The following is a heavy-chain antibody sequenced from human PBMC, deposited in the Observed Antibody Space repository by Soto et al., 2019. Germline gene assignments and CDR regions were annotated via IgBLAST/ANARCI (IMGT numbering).Heavy chain of an antibody. D-gene: IGHD3-9*01. J-gene: IGHJ4*02. CDR3: AASLTGYYYVGY. V-gene: IGHV4-59*08. CDR2: IYYIGST. Sequence: SETLSLTCTVSGGSISSYYWSWIRQPPGKGLEWIGYIYYIGSTNYNPSLKSRVTISVDTSKSQFSLKLSSVAAADTAVYYCAASLTGYYYVGYWGQGTLVTVSS. CDR1: GGSISSYY.